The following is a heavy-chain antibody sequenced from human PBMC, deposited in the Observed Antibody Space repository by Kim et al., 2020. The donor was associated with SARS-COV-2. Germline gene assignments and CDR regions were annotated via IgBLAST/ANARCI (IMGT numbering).Heavy chain of an antibody. CDR1: GGSFSGYY. J-gene: IGHJ4*01. CDR2: INHSGRT. D-gene: IGHD3-10*01. V-gene: IGHV4-34*01. Sequence: SETLSLTCAVYGGSFSGYYWSWSRQPQGTGQEWIWEINHSGRTNYNPSLRSRVTISVDTSKNQFSLKLTSVAATDTAVCYCARMLSNTSGSWSHYWDLWGQGTMVTVSS. CDR3: ARMLSNTSGSWSHYWDL.